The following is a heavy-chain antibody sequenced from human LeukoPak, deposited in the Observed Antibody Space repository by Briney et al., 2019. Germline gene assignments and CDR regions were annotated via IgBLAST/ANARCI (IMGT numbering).Heavy chain of an antibody. V-gene: IGHV3-53*01. CDR2: IYSGGST. Sequence: GGSLTLSCAAYGFTVSSDYMSWVRQAPGKGLEWDSVIYSGGSTYYADSVKGRFTISRDNSKNTLYLQMNSLRAEDTAVYYCVRGDYGDYTLFDYWGQGTLVTVSS. D-gene: IGHD4-17*01. J-gene: IGHJ4*02. CDR1: GFTVSSDY. CDR3: VRGDYGDYTLFDY.